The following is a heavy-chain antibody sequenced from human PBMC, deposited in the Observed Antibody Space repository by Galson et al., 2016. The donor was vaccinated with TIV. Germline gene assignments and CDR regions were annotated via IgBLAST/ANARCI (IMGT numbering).Heavy chain of an antibody. J-gene: IGHJ4*02. Sequence: SVKVSCKASGYIFTTYYIHWVRQAPGQGLEWMGMLNPSGVTTSYAEKFQDRVTMSMDTSTSTFYMELSSLTSEDTAIYYCSREKYSGFGLWGQGTLVTVS. CDR1: GYIFTTYY. D-gene: IGHD5-12*01. CDR3: SREKYSGFGL. V-gene: IGHV1-46*01. CDR2: LNPSGVTT.